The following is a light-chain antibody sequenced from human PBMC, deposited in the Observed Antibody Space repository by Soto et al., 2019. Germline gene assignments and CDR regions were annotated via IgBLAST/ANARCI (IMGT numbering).Light chain of an antibody. CDR2: EVN. CDR1: SSDIGGYQH. CDR3: SSYSISTAYL. V-gene: IGLV2-14*01. Sequence: QSALTQPASVSGSPGQSIAISCTGSSSDIGGYQHVSWYQLHPGKAPKLMIFEVNNRPSGVSFRFSGSKSGNTASLTISGLQVEDEADYFCSSYSISTAYLFGTGTRSPS. J-gene: IGLJ1*01.